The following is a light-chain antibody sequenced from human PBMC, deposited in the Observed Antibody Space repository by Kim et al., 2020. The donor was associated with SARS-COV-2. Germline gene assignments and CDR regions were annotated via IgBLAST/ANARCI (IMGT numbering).Light chain of an antibody. CDR2: EAS. Sequence: WSPGERDTLTCTGSQRVGSYVAWYQHKTGQAPRLLIYEASNRATGIPARFSGSGSGRDFTLTISSLEPEDFAVYYCQQRMKWPITFGQGTRLEIK. V-gene: IGKV3-11*02. J-gene: IGKJ5*01. CDR3: QQRMKWPIT. CDR1: QRVGSY.